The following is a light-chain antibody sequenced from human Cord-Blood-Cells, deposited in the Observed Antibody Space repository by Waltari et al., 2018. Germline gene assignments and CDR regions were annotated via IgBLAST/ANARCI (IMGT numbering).Light chain of an antibody. CDR3: QQRSNWT. V-gene: IGKV3-11*01. CDR2: DAS. Sequence: EIVLTQSPATLSLSPGERATLSCRASQSVSSYLAWYQQKPGQAPRLLIYDASNSATGIPARFSGSGSGTDFTLTISSREPEDFAVYYCQQRSNWTFGQGTKVEIK. CDR1: QSVSSY. J-gene: IGKJ1*01.